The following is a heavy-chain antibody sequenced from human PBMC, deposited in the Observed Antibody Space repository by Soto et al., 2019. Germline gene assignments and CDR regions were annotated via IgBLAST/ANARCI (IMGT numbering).Heavy chain of an antibody. Sequence: EVQLVESGGGLVKPGGSLRLSCAASGFTFSSHNIYWFRQPPGKGLEWVSSIGTSDSSIYYADSVRGRFTISKDNDKNSVYMQMDSRRSEDTAIYHSARELYTMIRAYNWGQGTLVTVSS. CDR2: IGTSDSSI. CDR3: ARELYTMIRAYN. CDR1: GFTFSSHN. V-gene: IGHV3-21*02. J-gene: IGHJ4*02. D-gene: IGHD3-10*01.